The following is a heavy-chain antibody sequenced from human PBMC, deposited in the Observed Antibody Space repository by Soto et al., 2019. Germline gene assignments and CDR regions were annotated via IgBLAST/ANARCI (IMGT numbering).Heavy chain of an antibody. D-gene: IGHD3-10*01. CDR1: GGSFSSSSYY. Sequence: SETLSLTCAVYGGSFSSSSYYWGWIRQPPGKGLEWIGSIYYSGSTYYNPSLKSRVTISVDTSKNQFSLKLSSVTAADTAVYYCARHSGVAKTRYYYMDVWGKGTTVTVSS. J-gene: IGHJ6*03. V-gene: IGHV4-39*01. CDR3: ARHSGVAKTRYYYMDV. CDR2: IYYSGST.